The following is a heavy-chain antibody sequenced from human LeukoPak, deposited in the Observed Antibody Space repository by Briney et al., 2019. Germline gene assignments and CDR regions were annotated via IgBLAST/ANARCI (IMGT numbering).Heavy chain of an antibody. CDR1: GFTFSSYA. CDR2: ISGSGGST. V-gene: IGHV3-23*01. CDR3: AKGYGSGSYYNVLRTDY. J-gene: IGHJ4*02. D-gene: IGHD3-10*01. Sequence: GGSLGLSCAASGFTFSSYAMSWVRQAPGKGLEWVSAISGSGGSTYYADSVKGRFTISRDNSKNTLYLQMNSLRAEDTAVYYCAKGYGSGSYYNVLRTDYWGQGTLVTVSS.